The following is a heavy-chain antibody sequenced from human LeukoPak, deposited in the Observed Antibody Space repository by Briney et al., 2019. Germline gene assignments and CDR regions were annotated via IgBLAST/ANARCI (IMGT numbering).Heavy chain of an antibody. V-gene: IGHV3-30*02. D-gene: IGHD3-22*01. CDR2: ILYDGSNK. J-gene: IGHJ4*02. Sequence: GESLKISCAASGFTFSSYGMHWVRQAPGKGLEWVAVILYDGSNKYYADSVKGRFTISRDNSKNTLYLQMNSLRAEDTAVYYCAKFPGDSSFDYWGQGTLVTVSS. CDR1: GFTFSSYG. CDR3: AKFPGDSSFDY.